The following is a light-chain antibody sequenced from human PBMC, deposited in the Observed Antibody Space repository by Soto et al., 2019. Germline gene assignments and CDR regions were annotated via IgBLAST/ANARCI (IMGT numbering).Light chain of an antibody. J-gene: IGLJ2*01. V-gene: IGLV2-14*01. CDR1: SSDVGDYNY. CDR3: RSYTSSSTLV. Sequence: QSALTQPASVSGSPGQSITISCTGTSSDVGDYNYVSWYQQHPGKAPKLMIYDVSNRPSAVSNRFSGSKSGNTASLTISRLQAEDEADYYCRSYTSSSTLVFGGGTKLTVL. CDR2: DVS.